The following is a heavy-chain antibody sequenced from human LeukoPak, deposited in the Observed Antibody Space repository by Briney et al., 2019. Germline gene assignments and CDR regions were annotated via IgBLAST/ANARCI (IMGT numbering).Heavy chain of an antibody. CDR1: GYTFTSYY. V-gene: IGHV1-46*01. D-gene: IGHD5-24*01. CDR3: ARDRNGGMATIPLGFDY. CDR2: INPSGGST. J-gene: IGHJ4*02. Sequence: ASVKVSCKASGYTFTSYYMHWVRQAPGQGLEWMGIINPSGGSTSYAQKFQGRVTMTRDTSTSTVYMELSSLRSEDTAVYYCARDRNGGMATIPLGFDYWGQGTLVTVSS.